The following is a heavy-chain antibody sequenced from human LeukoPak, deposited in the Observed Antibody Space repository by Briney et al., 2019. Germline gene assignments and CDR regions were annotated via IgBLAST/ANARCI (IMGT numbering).Heavy chain of an antibody. CDR3: ARGQAYCGADCYSD. Sequence: PGGSPRLSCAASGFSISHYYMTWVRQTPGKGLDWVSVIYTGGGTNYGDSVKGRFTISRDNSKNTLYLQMNSLRADDTAIYYCARGQAYCGADCYSDGGQGTLVTVSS. J-gene: IGHJ4*02. V-gene: IGHV3-66*01. CDR2: IYTGGGT. CDR1: GFSISHYY. D-gene: IGHD2-21*02.